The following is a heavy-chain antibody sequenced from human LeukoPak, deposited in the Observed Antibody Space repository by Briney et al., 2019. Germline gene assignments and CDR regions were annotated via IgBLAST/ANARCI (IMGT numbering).Heavy chain of an antibody. J-gene: IGHJ4*02. CDR2: IRYDGSNK. CDR1: GFTFSSYG. V-gene: IGHV3-30*02. D-gene: IGHD3-10*01. CDR3: ARGPRGSGDY. Sequence: GGSLRLSCAASGFTFSSYGMHWVRQAPGKGLEGGAFIRYDGSNKYYADSLKGRFTISRDNSKSTLYLQMNSLRAEDTAVYYCARGPRGSGDYWGQGTLVTVSS.